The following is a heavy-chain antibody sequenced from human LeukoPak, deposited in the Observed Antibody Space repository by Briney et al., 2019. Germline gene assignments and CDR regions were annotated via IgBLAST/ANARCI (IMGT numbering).Heavy chain of an antibody. CDR1: GFTFSSYG. V-gene: IGHV3-30*18. CDR3: AKDSSDLSSVLRFLASYYYGMDV. D-gene: IGHD3-3*01. CDR2: ISYDGSNK. J-gene: IGHJ6*02. Sequence: GGSLRLSCAASGFTFSSYGMHWVRQAPGKGLEWVAVISYDGSNKYYADSVKGRFTISRDNSKNTLYLQMNSLRAEDTAVYYCAKDSSDLSSVLRFLASYYYGMDVWGQGTTVTVSS.